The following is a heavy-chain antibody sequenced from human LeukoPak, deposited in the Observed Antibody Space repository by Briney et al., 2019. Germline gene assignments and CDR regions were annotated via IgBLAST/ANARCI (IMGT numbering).Heavy chain of an antibody. Sequence: GGSLRLSCAASGFTFSSYAMSWVRQAPGKGLEWVSAISGSGGSTYYADSVKGRFTISRDNAKNSLYLQMNSLRAEDTAVYYCARDGYTFYYYYMDVWGKGTTVTISS. CDR3: ARDGYTFYYYYMDV. CDR1: GFTFSSYA. D-gene: IGHD5-24*01. CDR2: ISGSGGST. V-gene: IGHV3-23*01. J-gene: IGHJ6*03.